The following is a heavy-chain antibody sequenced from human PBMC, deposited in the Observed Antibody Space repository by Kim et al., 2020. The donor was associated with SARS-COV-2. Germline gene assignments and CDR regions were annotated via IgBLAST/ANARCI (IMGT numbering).Heavy chain of an antibody. CDR2: INWNGGST. D-gene: IGHD6-19*01. CDR3: ARGRKQWLTYYYYYGMDV. J-gene: IGHJ6*02. V-gene: IGHV3-20*04. CDR1: GFTFGDYG. Sequence: GGSLRLSCAASGFTFGDYGMSWVRQAPGKRLEWVSGINWNGGSTGYADSVKGRFTISRDKAKNSLYLQMNSLRAEDTALYYCARGRKQWLTYYYYYGMDVWGQGTTVTVSS.